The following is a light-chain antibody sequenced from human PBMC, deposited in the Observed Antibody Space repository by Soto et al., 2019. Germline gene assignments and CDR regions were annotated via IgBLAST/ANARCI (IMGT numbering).Light chain of an antibody. J-gene: IGKJ1*01. CDR1: QSVGSY. Sequence: EIVLTQSPATLSLSPGERATLSCRASQSVGSYLAWYHQKPGQAPRLLIYDASNRATGIPDRFSGSGSGTDVTLTISSLEPEDFAVYYCQQRSNWPWTFGPGTKVEVK. V-gene: IGKV3-11*01. CDR2: DAS. CDR3: QQRSNWPWT.